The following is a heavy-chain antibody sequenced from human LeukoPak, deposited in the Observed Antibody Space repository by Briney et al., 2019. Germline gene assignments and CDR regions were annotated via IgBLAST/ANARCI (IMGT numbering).Heavy chain of an antibody. CDR2: IYPGDSHT. J-gene: IGHJ5*02. Sequence: GASLKISCKGSGYSFPNYWIGWVRQLPGKGLEWMGIIYPGDSHTRYSPSFQDQVTISVDKSISTAYLQWSSLKASDTAMYYCARGPYAYTSSATLGSYNWFDPWGQGSLVTVSS. CDR1: GYSFPNYW. D-gene: IGHD2-2*02. CDR3: ARGPYAYTSSATLGSYNWFDP. V-gene: IGHV5-51*01.